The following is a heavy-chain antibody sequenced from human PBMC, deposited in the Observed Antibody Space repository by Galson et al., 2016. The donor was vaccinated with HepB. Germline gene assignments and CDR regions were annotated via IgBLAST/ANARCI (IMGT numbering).Heavy chain of an antibody. Sequence: SLRLSCAASGFTFSGSAFYWVRQASGKGLEWVARIRTKPKNYATEYAASVRGRFTMSRDDSESTTYLQMNSLKIEDTAVYYCSRPNTAGALHHWGQGTLVIVSS. V-gene: IGHV3-73*01. CDR3: SRPNTAGALHH. J-gene: IGHJ5*02. D-gene: IGHD1-26*01. CDR2: IRTKPKNYAT. CDR1: GFTFSGSA.